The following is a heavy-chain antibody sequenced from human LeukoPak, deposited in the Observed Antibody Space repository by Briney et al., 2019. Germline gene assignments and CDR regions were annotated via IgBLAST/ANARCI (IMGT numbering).Heavy chain of an antibody. CDR3: ARLGAEYYYDSSGYSDY. D-gene: IGHD3-22*01. CDR2: IYPGDSDT. J-gene: IGHJ4*02. CDR1: GYSFTSYW. V-gene: IGHV5-51*01. Sequence: GESLKISCKGSGYSFTSYWIGWVRQMPGKGLEWMGIIYPGDSDTRYSPSFQGQVTISADKSISTAYLQWSSLKASDTAMYYCARLGAEYYYDSSGYSDYWGQGTLVTVSS.